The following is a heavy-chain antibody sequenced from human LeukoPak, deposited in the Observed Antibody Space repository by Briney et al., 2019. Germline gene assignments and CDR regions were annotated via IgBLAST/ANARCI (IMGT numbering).Heavy chain of an antibody. CDR2: IKQDGSEK. CDR3: ARVSSGPQDY. D-gene: IGHD6-19*01. CDR1: GGSISSSSYY. V-gene: IGHV3-7*01. J-gene: IGHJ4*02. Sequence: ETLSLTCTVSGGSISSSSYYWGWIRQPPGKGLEWVANIKQDGSEKYYVDSVKGRFTISRDNAKNSLYLQMNSLRAEDTAVYYCARVSSGPQDYWGQGTLVTVSS.